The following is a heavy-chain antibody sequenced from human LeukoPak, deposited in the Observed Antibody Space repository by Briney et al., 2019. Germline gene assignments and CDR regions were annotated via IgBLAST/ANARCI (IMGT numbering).Heavy chain of an antibody. CDR2: MNPNSGNT. V-gene: IGHV1-8*03. Sequence: ASVKVSCKASGYTFTSYDINWVQQAAGQGLEWMGWMNPNSGNTGYAQKFQGRVTISRNTSISTAYMELSSLRSEDTAVYYCARGHRYCSGGSCYYYFDYWGQGTLVTVSS. D-gene: IGHD2-15*01. CDR3: ARGHRYCSGGSCYYYFDY. J-gene: IGHJ4*02. CDR1: GYTFTSYD.